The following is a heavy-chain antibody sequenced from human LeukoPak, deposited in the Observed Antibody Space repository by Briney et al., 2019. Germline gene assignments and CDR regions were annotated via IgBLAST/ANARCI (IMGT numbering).Heavy chain of an antibody. V-gene: IGHV3-49*04. CDR2: IRSKAFGATT. J-gene: IGHJ6*02. Sequence: GGCLRLSCTAAGFTFGDFAMSWVRQAPGKGREWVGFIRSKAFGATTQHAASVKGTFTISRDDSKSIAYLQMNSLKTEDTAVYSCTRDPRYYGSGSYYTGGMDVWGQGTTVTVSS. CDR3: TRDPRYYGSGSYYTGGMDV. D-gene: IGHD3-10*01. CDR1: GFTFGDFA.